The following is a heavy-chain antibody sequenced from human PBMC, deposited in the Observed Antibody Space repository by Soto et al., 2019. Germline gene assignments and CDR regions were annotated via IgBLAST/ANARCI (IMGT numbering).Heavy chain of an antibody. Sequence: QTLSLTCVISGDNVSSYNAAWNWIRQSPSGGLEWLGRTYYRSRFFSDYAESVKSRIILNPDTSKNQFSLQLKSVTPEDTAVYYCARDRYSSSGWFDPWGQGTPVTVSS. CDR3: ARDRYSSSGWFDP. D-gene: IGHD3-10*01. CDR2: TYYRSRFFS. CDR1: GDNVSSYNAA. J-gene: IGHJ5*02. V-gene: IGHV6-1*01.